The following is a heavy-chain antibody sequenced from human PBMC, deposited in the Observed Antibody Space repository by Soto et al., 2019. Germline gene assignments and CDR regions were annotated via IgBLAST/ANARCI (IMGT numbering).Heavy chain of an antibody. Sequence: SETLSLTCAVSGGSIRSSSWWTWLRQSQGKGLEWIGEIYHAGSPNYNPSFQRRVTISADICKNFFTLRLTSVTAADTAIYYCARPSSFLRDFDFWGHGTSVPVSS. CDR3: ARPSSFLRDFDF. J-gene: IGHJ3*01. V-gene: IGHV4-4*02. CDR2: IYHAGSP. CDR1: GGSIRSSSW.